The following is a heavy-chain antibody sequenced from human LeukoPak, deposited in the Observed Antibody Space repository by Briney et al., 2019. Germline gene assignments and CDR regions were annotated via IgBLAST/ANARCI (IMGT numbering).Heavy chain of an antibody. D-gene: IGHD2-21*02. CDR3: XXXXVVVTATHDAFAF. J-gene: IGHJ3*01. V-gene: IGHV3-48*01. CDR2: ISSSSTTI. CDR1: GFTFSSYS. Sequence: GGSLGLSCAASGFTFSSYSMNWVRQAPGKGLEWVSYISSSSTTIYYADSVKGRFTISRDNAKNSLYLQMNSLRAEDTAVYYXXXXXVVVTATHDAFAFWGQGTMVTVSS.